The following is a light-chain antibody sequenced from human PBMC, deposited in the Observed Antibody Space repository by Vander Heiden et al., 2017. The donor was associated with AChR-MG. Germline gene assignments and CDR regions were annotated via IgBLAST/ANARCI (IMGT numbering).Light chain of an antibody. V-gene: IGLV1-44*01. Sequence: QSVLTQPPSASGTPGQRVTTSCSGSSSNIGSNTVNWYQQLPGTAPKPLIYSNNQRPSGVPDRFSGSKSGNSASLAISGLQSEDEADYYCAAWDDSLNGYVFGTGTKVTVL. CDR1: SSNIGSNT. J-gene: IGLJ1*01. CDR3: AAWDDSLNGYV. CDR2: SNN.